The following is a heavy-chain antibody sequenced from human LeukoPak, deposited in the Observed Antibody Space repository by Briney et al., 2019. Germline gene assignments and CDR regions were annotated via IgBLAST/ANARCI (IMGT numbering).Heavy chain of an antibody. CDR2: INPNSGGT. CDR1: GYTFTGYY. CDR3: ARVIVVVPLAANWFDP. D-gene: IGHD2-2*01. V-gene: IGHV1-2*02. J-gene: IGHJ5*02. Sequence: ASVKVSCKASGYTFTGYYMHWVRQAPGQGLEWMGWINPNSGGTNYAQKFQGRVTMTRDTSISTAYMELSRLRSDDTAVYYCARVIVVVPLAANWFDPWGQGTLVTVSS.